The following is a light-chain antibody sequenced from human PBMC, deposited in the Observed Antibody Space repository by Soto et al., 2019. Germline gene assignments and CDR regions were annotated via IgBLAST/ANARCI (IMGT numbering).Light chain of an antibody. CDR3: CSYTSSTTYV. CDR2: GDN. V-gene: IGLV1-40*01. Sequence: QSVLTQPPSVSGAPGQRVTISCTGSSSNIGADYDVHWYQQLPGTAPKLLIYGDNNRPSGVSFRFSGSKSGNTASLTISGLQAEDEADYYCCSYTSSTTYVFGPGTKLTVL. J-gene: IGLJ1*01. CDR1: SSNIGADYD.